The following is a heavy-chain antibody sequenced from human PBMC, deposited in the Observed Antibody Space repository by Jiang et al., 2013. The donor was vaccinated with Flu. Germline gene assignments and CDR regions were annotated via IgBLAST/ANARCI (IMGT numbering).Heavy chain of an antibody. J-gene: IGHJ5*02. Sequence: GPGLVKPSETLSLTCTVSGDSIGYDYWSWIRQPPGKGLEWIGFVYYSGSTAYNPSLKSRLTMSIDMSKRQFSPKLSSVTAADTAVYYCARFNSGGFGPWGQGTPVTVSS. CDR1: GDSIGYDY. D-gene: IGHD1-26*01. CDR3: ARFNSGGFGP. CDR2: VYYSGST. V-gene: IGHV4-59*08.